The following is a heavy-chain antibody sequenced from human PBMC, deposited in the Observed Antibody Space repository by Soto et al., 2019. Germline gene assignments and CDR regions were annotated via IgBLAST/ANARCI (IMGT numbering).Heavy chain of an antibody. J-gene: IGHJ6*02. Sequence: QVQLVQSGAEVKKPGSSVKVSCKASGGTFSSYAISWVRQAPGQGLEWMGGIIPISETTNYAQKFQGRVTITADESKSTAYMELGSLESEDTGVYYCARSQGSSTSLEIYYYYYYGMDVWGQGTTVTVSS. CDR1: GGTFSSYA. V-gene: IGHV1-69*01. CDR3: ARSQGSSTSLEIYYYYYYGMDV. D-gene: IGHD2-2*01. CDR2: IIPISETT.